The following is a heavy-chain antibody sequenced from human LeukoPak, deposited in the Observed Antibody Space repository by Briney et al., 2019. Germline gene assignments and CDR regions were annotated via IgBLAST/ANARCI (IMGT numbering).Heavy chain of an antibody. Sequence: PGRSLRLSCAASGFTFSSYAMHWVRQAPGKGLEWVSAISGSGGSTYYADSVKGRFTISRDNSKNTLYLQMNSLRAEDTAVYYCAKGRAAAGLYYFDYWGQGTLVTVSS. CDR3: AKGRAAAGLYYFDY. CDR1: GFTFSSYA. V-gene: IGHV3-23*01. CDR2: ISGSGGST. D-gene: IGHD6-13*01. J-gene: IGHJ4*02.